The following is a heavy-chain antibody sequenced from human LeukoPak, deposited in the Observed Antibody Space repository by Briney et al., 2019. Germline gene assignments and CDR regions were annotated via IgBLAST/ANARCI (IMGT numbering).Heavy chain of an antibody. CDR2: IISSGSTI. D-gene: IGHD1-26*01. J-gene: IGHJ4*02. CDR3: ARSGSHFDY. CDR1: GFTFSSFE. Sequence: GGSQRLSCAASGFTFSSFEMNWVRQAPGKGLEWVSYIISSGSTIYYADSVKGRFTISRDNAKNSLYLQMNSLRAEDTGVYYCARSGSHFDYWGQGALVIAAS. V-gene: IGHV3-48*03.